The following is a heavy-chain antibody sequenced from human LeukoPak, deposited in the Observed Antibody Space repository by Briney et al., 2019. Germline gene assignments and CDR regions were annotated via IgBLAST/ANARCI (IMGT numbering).Heavy chain of an antibody. V-gene: IGHV3-23*01. J-gene: IGHJ4*02. CDR3: AKFSYCSGGSCYLYFDY. D-gene: IGHD2-15*01. Sequence: GGSLRLSCAASGFTFSSYSMSWVRQAPGKGLEWVSAISGSGGSTYYADSVKGRFTISRDNSKNTLYLQMNSLRAEDTAVYYCAKFSYCSGGSCYLYFDYWGQGTLVTVSS. CDR2: ISGSGGST. CDR1: GFTFSSYS.